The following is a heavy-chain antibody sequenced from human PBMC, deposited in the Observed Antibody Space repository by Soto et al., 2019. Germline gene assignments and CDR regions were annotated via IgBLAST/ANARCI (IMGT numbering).Heavy chain of an antibody. CDR2: MNPNSGNT. V-gene: IGHV1-8*01. Sequence: APVKVSCKGSGYTFTSYDSNWGRQATGQGLEWMGWMNPNSGNTGYAQKFQGRVTMTRNTSISTAYMELSSLRSEDTAVYYCARAFDFWSGYYIYYMDVWGKGTTVKVSS. CDR1: GYTFTSYD. CDR3: ARAFDFWSGYYIYYMDV. J-gene: IGHJ6*03. D-gene: IGHD3-3*01.